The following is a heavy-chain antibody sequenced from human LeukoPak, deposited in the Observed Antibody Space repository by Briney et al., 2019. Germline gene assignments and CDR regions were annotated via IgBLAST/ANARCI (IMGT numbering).Heavy chain of an antibody. CDR1: GYTFTGYY. CDR2: INPNSGGT. Sequence: ASVKVSCKASGYTFTGYYMHWVRQAPGQGLEWMGWINPNSGGTNYAQKFQGRVTMTRDTSISTAYMELSRLRSDDTAVHYCARETSSYGSGSYPFDPWGQGTLVTVSS. V-gene: IGHV1-2*02. D-gene: IGHD3-10*01. CDR3: ARETSSYGSGSYPFDP. J-gene: IGHJ5*02.